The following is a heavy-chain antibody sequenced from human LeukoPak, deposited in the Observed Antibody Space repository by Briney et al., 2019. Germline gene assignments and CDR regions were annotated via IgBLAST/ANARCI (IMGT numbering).Heavy chain of an antibody. J-gene: IGHJ4*02. D-gene: IGHD6-13*01. CDR1: GGSISSYY. CDR3: ARTRYSSSWYYFDY. V-gene: IGHV4-59*01. CDR2: IYYSGST. Sequence: SETLSLTCTVSGGSISSYYWSWIRQPPGKGLEWIGYIYYSGSTNYNPSLKSRVTISVDTSKNQFSLKLSSVTAADTAVYYCARTRYSSSWYYFDYGGQGTLVTVSS.